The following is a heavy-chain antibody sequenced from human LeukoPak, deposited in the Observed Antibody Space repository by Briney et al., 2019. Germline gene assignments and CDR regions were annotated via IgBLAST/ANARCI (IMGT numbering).Heavy chain of an antibody. CDR3: APGVRGYDFDY. CDR1: GFTFSNYW. D-gene: IGHD5-12*01. J-gene: IGHJ4*02. V-gene: IGHV3-7*01. Sequence: GGSLRLSCEGSGFTFSNYWMTWVRQAPEKGLEWVANIKPSGSEKHYADSVEGRSTISRDNAKNSLYLQMNSLRAEDTAVYYCAPGVRGYDFDYWGQGTLVTVSS. CDR2: IKPSGSEK.